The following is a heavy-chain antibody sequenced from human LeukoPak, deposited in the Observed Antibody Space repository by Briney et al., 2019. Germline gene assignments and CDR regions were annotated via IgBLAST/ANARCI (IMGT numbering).Heavy chain of an antibody. J-gene: IGHJ3*02. CDR2: IIPIFGTA. D-gene: IGHD1-26*01. CDR1: GYTFNSYG. V-gene: IGHV1-69*13. Sequence: GASVKVSCKTSGYTFNSYGISWVRQAPGQGLEWMGGIIPIFGTANYAQKFQGRVTITADESTSTAYMELSSLRSEDTAVYYCARPLPKSIVGALDIWGQGTMVTVSS. CDR3: ARPLPKSIVGALDI.